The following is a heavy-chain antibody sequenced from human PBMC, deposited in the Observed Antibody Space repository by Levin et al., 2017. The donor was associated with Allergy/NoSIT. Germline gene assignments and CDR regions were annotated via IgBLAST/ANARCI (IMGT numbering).Heavy chain of an antibody. CDR1: GFTFSSYA. J-gene: IGHJ3*02. V-gene: IGHV3-30*04. CDR2: ISYEGRNK. D-gene: IGHD4-17*01. Sequence: GGSLRLSCAASGFTFSSYAMHWVGQAPGKGLEWWAVISYEGRNKNYEDSVKGRLTISRDNSKNTLYLQMNSLRAEDTAVYYCARDAGGYGDHPDDAFDIWGQGTMVTVSS. CDR3: ARDAGGYGDHPDDAFDI.